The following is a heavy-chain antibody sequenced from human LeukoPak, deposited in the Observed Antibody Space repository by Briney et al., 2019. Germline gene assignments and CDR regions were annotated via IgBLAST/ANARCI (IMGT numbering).Heavy chain of an antibody. Sequence: ASVKVSCKASGYTFTGYYMHWVRQAPGQGLEWMGWINPNSANTGYAQKFQGRVTMTRNTSIGTAYMELRSLRSEDTAVYYCARVPSGGNKFDPWGQGTLVTVSS. V-gene: IGHV1-8*02. D-gene: IGHD6-25*01. CDR3: ARVPSGGNKFDP. J-gene: IGHJ5*02. CDR1: GYTFTGYY. CDR2: INPNSANT.